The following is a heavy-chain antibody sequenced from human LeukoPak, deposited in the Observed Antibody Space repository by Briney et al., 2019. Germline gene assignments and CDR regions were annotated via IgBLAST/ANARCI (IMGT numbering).Heavy chain of an antibody. V-gene: IGHV4-59*01. CDR1: GGSISSYY. CDR2: IYYSGST. J-gene: IGHJ3*02. Sequence: PSETLSLTCTVSGGSISSYYWSWIRHPPGKGLEWIGYIYYSGSTNYNPSLKSRVTISVDTSKNQFSLKLSSVTAADTAVYYCARDGYDYSHKNAFDIWGQGTMVTVSS. CDR3: ARDGYDYSHKNAFDI. D-gene: IGHD4-11*01.